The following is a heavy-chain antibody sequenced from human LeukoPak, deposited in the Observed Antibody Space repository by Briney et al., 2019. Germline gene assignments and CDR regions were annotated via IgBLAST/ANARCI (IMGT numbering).Heavy chain of an antibody. CDR2: INHSGST. V-gene: IGHV4-39*07. D-gene: IGHD3-3*01. CDR1: GGSISSSSYY. J-gene: IGHJ3*02. Sequence: SETLSLTCTVSGGSISSSSYYWGWIRQPPGKGLEWIGEINHSGSTNYNPSLKSRVTISVDTSKNQFSLKLSSVTAADTAVYYCARGPSLLRFLEWLNSNDAFDIWGQGTMVTVSS. CDR3: ARGPSLLRFLEWLNSNDAFDI.